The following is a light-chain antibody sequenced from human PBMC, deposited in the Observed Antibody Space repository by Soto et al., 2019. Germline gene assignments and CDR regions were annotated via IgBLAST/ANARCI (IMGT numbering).Light chain of an antibody. CDR1: QSVSSSY. Sequence: EIVLTQSPGTLSLSPGERATLSCRASQSVSSSYLAWYQHKPGQAPRLLISGASVRASGVPVRISGSGSGTDFTLTISRLEPEDFALYYCQQYGGSPITFGLGTRLEIK. V-gene: IGKV3-20*01. J-gene: IGKJ5*01. CDR3: QQYGGSPIT. CDR2: GAS.